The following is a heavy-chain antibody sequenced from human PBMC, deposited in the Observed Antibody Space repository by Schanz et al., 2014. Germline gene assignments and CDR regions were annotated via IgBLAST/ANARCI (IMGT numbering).Heavy chain of an antibody. Sequence: QVVLMESGGGVVRPGRSVRLSCVASGFTFRSYGMHWVRQAPGRGLEWVSTIYINAGSTRYADSVKGRFIISRDSSKNTLFLQMNSLRPEDTAVYFCARDEGRDGYNLAFDVWGQGTLVTVSS. V-gene: IGHV3-NL1*01. D-gene: IGHD5-12*01. CDR2: IYINAGST. CDR3: ARDEGRDGYNLAFDV. CDR1: GFTFRSYG. J-gene: IGHJ3*01.